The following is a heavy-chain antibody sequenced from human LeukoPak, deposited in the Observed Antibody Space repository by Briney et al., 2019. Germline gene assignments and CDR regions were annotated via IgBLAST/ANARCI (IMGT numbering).Heavy chain of an antibody. Sequence: GGSLRLSCAASGFTFTGYSMNWFRQAPGKGLEWVSYITITSDKIYYADSVKGRFTISRDNSKSTLYLQMNSLTAEDTAVYYCARDIYGGHDYWGQGTLLTVSS. CDR2: ITITSDKI. D-gene: IGHD2-21*01. J-gene: IGHJ4*02. V-gene: IGHV3-48*01. CDR3: ARDIYGGHDY. CDR1: GFTFTGYS.